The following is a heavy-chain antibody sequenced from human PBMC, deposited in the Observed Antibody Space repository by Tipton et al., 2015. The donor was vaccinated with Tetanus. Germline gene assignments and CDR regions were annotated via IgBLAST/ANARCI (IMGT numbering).Heavy chain of an antibody. Sequence: SLRLSCTASGFTFRNYDMNWVRRAPGKGLEWISSVTSSGSDMYYADSVKGRFTISRDNAKNSLFLHMNSLRVADTAVYYCARLYDSPGYKGNWGQGTQVTVPS. CDR3: ARLYDSPGYKGN. J-gene: IGHJ4*02. D-gene: IGHD3-22*01. V-gene: IGHV3-21*06. CDR2: VTSSGSDM. CDR1: GFTFRNYD.